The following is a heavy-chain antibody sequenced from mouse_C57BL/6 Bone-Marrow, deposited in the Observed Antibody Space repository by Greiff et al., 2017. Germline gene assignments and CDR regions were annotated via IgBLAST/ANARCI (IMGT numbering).Heavy chain of an antibody. Sequence: VQLQQPGAELVKPGASVKMSCKASGYTFTSYWITWVKQRPGQGLEWIGDIYPGSGSTNYNEKFKSKATLTVDTSSSTAYMQLSSLTSEDSAVYYCARGHGSSSWFAYWGQGTLVTVSA. J-gene: IGHJ3*01. CDR1: GYTFTSYW. V-gene: IGHV1-55*01. CDR3: ARGHGSSSWFAY. CDR2: IYPGSGST. D-gene: IGHD1-1*01.